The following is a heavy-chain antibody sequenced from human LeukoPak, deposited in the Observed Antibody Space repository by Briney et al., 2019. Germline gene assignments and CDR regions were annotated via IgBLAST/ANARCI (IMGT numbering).Heavy chain of an antibody. D-gene: IGHD2-8*01. J-gene: IGHJ6*02. V-gene: IGHV5-51*01. CDR2: IYPGDSDT. CDR3: ARHWANTGMDV. Sequence: GASLKISCKGSGYTFTTYWIAWVRQMPGKGLEWMGIIYPGDSDTRYSPSFQGQVTISADKSISTAYLQWSSLKASGTAMYYCARHWANTGMDVWGQGTTVTVSS. CDR1: GYTFTTYW.